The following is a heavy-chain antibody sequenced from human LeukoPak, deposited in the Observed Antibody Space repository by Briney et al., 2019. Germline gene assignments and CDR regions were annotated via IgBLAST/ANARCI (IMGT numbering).Heavy chain of an antibody. CDR2: IYYSGST. Sequence: PSETLSLTCTVSGGSISSYYWSWIRQPPGKGLEGIGYIYYSGSTNYNPSLKSRVTISVDTSKNQFSLKLSSVTAADTAVYYCARDPRQGYGDYVDYWGQGTLVTVSS. V-gene: IGHV4-59*01. CDR3: ARDPRQGYGDYVDY. D-gene: IGHD4-17*01. J-gene: IGHJ4*02. CDR1: GGSISSYY.